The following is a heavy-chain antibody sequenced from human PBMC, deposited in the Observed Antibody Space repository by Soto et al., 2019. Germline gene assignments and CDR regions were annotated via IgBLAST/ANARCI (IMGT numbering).Heavy chain of an antibody. V-gene: IGHV1-18*01. CDR3: ARSGYSSGWCATFDL. CDR2: ISAYNGNT. CDR1: GYTFTSYG. D-gene: IGHD6-19*01. J-gene: IGHJ3*01. Sequence: QVQLVQSGAEVKKTGASVKVSCKASGYTFTSYGISWVRQAPGQGLEWMGWISAYNGNTNYAQKLQGRVTMTTDTSTSTAYMELSSLRSDGTALYYCARSGYSSGWCATFDLLGQGTMVTVSS.